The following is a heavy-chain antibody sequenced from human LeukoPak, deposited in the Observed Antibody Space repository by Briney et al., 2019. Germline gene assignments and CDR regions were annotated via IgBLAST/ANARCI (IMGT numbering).Heavy chain of an antibody. CDR3: ARAWYSSTWYPDY. CDR2: IYRGGEA. J-gene: IGHJ4*02. V-gene: IGHV3-66*01. CDR1: GFTVSSNY. Sequence: GGSLRLSCAASGFTVSSNYMSWVRQAPGKGLECVSIIYRGGEAYYADSVRDRFTISRDNSKYTLYLQMNSLRAEDTAVYYCARAWYSSTWYPDYWGQGTLVIVSS. D-gene: IGHD6-13*01.